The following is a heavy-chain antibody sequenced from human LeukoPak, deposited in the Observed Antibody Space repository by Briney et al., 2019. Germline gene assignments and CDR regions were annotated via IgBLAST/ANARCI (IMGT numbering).Heavy chain of an antibody. CDR3: ARAVLVVPAANAFDI. CDR1: GGSISRYY. J-gene: IGHJ3*02. Sequence: SETLSLTCTVSGGSISRYYWSWIRQHPGKGLEWIGYIYYSGSTYYNPSLKSRVTISVDTSKNQFSLKLSSVTAADTAVYYCARAVLVVPAANAFDIWGQGTMVTVSS. CDR2: IYYSGST. V-gene: IGHV4-31*03. D-gene: IGHD2-2*01.